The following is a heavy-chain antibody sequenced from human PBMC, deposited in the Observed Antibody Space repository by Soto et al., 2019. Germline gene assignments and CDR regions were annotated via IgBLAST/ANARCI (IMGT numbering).Heavy chain of an antibody. Sequence: GSLRLSCGASGFTGSNYGMHWVRRAPGEGLEWVASISGSGKATFDRHSVKGRFAISRDSAGTSLFLSLESVKVEDTAVYHCARVQLVAGSAFYCAMDVWGPGTAVTVSS. J-gene: IGHJ6*02. V-gene: IGHV3-21*01. CDR3: ARVQLVAGSAFYCAMDV. CDR2: ISGSGKAT. D-gene: IGHD1-1*01. CDR1: GFTGSNYG.